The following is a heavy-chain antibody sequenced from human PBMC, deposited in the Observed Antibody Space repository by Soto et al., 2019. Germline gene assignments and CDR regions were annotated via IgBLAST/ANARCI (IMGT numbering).Heavy chain of an antibody. CDR1: GGSISSRY. V-gene: IGHV4-59*01. J-gene: IGHJ4*02. CDR3: AQTHGWPGFDY. CDR2: IYNGEST. Sequence: QVQLQEPGPGLVKPSETMSLTCTASGGSISSRYWNWIRQPPGKGLEWIGHIYNGESTNYNPSLKSRVTISVDTSKNQFSLKLGSVTAADTAVYYCAQTHGWPGFDYWGQGILVTVSS. D-gene: IGHD6-19*01.